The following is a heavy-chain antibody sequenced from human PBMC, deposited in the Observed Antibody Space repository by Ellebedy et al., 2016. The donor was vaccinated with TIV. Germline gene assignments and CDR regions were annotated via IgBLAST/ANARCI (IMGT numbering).Heavy chain of an antibody. CDR2: ISPDGRGT. CDR3: ARGRVVRGVISYNYGMDV. CDR1: EFTFSSYW. V-gene: IGHV3-74*01. J-gene: IGHJ6*02. Sequence: GESLKISCAASEFTFSSYWIHWVRQTPGKGLVWVSRISPDGRGTSYADSVNGRFTISRDNAKNTMYLQMNSLRAEDTAVYYCARGRVVRGVISYNYGMDVWGQGTTVTVSS. D-gene: IGHD3-10*01.